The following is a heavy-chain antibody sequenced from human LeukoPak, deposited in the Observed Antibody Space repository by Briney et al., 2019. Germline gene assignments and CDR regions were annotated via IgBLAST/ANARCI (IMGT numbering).Heavy chain of an antibody. CDR2: IIHSGRS. V-gene: IGHV4-34*12. D-gene: IGHD5-24*01. Sequence: SETLSLTCVVYGGSFSDYYWTWIRQPPGKGLEWIAEIIHSGRSNYSPSLKSRATISVVSSKNQFSLKLSSVTAADTAVYYCARTSRDGYNFDYWGQGTLVTVSS. CDR1: GGSFSDYY. CDR3: ARTSRDGYNFDY. J-gene: IGHJ4*02.